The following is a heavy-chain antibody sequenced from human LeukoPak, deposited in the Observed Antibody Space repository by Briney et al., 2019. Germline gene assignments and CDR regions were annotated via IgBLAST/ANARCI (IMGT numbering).Heavy chain of an antibody. Sequence: GGSLRLSCAASGFTFSSYIMNWVRQAPGKGLEWVSSISSSSSYIYYADSVKGRFTISRDNAKNSLYLQMNSLRAEDTAVYYCARDISYYDSSGYYYYWGQGTLVTVSS. CDR3: ARDISYYDSSGYYYY. V-gene: IGHV3-21*01. CDR1: GFTFSSYI. J-gene: IGHJ4*02. D-gene: IGHD3-22*01. CDR2: ISSSSSYI.